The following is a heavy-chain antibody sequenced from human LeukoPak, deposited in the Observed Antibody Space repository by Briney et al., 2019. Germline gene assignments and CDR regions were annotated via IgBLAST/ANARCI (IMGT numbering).Heavy chain of an antibody. Sequence: PGVSLRLSCAVSVFTLSTNYTSCARQAPAKGLDWVSVIYDGGSTFYAAYVKGRFTMSREISKNTLYLQMNSLQAQDTAIYYCARHTGESGYTDAFDIWGQGTMVTVSS. CDR3: ARHTGESGYTDAFDI. J-gene: IGHJ3*02. D-gene: IGHD3-22*01. CDR2: IYDGGST. V-gene: IGHV3-53*01. CDR1: VFTLSTNY.